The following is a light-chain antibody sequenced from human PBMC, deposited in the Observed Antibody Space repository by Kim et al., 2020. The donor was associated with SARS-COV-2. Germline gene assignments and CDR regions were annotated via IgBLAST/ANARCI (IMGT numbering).Light chain of an antibody. CDR3: QQSYSAPT. CDR2: DTS. J-gene: IGKJ5*01. CDR1: QSISRN. Sequence: AASVGDRVTITGRASQSISRNLNWYQQKPGKVPSLLIYDTSSLQSGVPSRFSGSGSGTDFTLTISSLQPEDFATYYCQQSYSAPTFGRGTRLEIK. V-gene: IGKV1-39*01.